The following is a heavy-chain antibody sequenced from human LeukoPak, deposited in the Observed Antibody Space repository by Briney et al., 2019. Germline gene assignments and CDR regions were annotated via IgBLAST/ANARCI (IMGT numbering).Heavy chain of an antibody. D-gene: IGHD1-26*01. CDR2: INWNGGST. CDR3: AKDRLGAMMYFDF. V-gene: IGHV3-20*04. J-gene: IGHJ4*02. Sequence: GGSLRLSCAASGFTFDDYGMSWVRQAPGKGLEWVSGINWNGGSTGYADSVKGRFTISRDNSKNTLYLQVNSLRVEDTAVYYCAKDRLGAMMYFDFWGQGTLVTVSS. CDR1: GFTFDDYG.